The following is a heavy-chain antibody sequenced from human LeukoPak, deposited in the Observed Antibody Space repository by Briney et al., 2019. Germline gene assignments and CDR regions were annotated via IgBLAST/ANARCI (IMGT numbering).Heavy chain of an antibody. CDR2: VNLQGSA. V-gene: IGHV4-4*02. CDR1: GGSISNTNW. CDR3: AREGGPYRPLDY. J-gene: IGHJ4*02. Sequence: PSQTLSLTCGVSGGSISNTNWWTWFRQPPGKGLEWIGEVNLQGSANYNPSLKSRVAISVDKSENHISLNLTSVTAADTAVYYCAREGGPYRPLDYWGQGTLVTVAS.